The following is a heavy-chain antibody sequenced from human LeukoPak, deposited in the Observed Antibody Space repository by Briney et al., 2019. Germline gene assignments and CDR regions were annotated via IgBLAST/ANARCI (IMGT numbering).Heavy chain of an antibody. CDR3: AREGRGDYVDY. D-gene: IGHD1-26*01. J-gene: IGHJ4*02. Sequence: GGSLRLSCAASGFSFSRYSMNWVRQAPGKGLEWVSSISSSGSFISYADSMMGRFTISRDNAKNSLYLQMHSLRAEDTAVCYCAREGRGDYVDYWGQGILVTVSS. V-gene: IGHV3-21*06. CDR2: ISSSGSFI. CDR1: GFSFSRYS.